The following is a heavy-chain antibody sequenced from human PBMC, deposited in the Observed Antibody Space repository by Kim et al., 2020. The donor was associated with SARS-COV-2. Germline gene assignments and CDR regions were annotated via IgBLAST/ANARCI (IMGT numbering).Heavy chain of an antibody. J-gene: IGHJ6*02. V-gene: IGHV3-66*01. CDR2: IYSGGST. Sequence: GGSLRLSCAASGFTVSSNYMSWVRQAPGKGLEWVSVIYSGGSTYYADSVKGRFTISRDNSKNTLYLQMNSLRAEDTAVYYCAREPPYSNYYYYGMDVWGQGTTVTVSS. CDR1: GFTVSSNY. CDR3: AREPPYSNYYYYGMDV. D-gene: IGHD4-4*01.